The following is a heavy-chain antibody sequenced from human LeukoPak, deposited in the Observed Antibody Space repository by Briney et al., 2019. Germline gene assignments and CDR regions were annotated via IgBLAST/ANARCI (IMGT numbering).Heavy chain of an antibody. CDR1: GYAITSYY. CDR2: INPSGGST. D-gene: IGHD6-6*01. J-gene: IGHJ1*01. Sequence: ASVKVSCKASGYAITSYYMHWVRRTPGQGLEWMGIINPSGGSTSYAQKFQGRVTMTTDTSTSTVYMELNSLRSEDTAVYYCARGRSIAARPGYFQHWGQGTLVTDSS. V-gene: IGHV1-46*01. CDR3: ARGRSIAARPGYFQH.